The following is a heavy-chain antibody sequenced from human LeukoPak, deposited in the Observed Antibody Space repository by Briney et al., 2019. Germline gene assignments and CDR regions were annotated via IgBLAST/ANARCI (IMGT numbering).Heavy chain of an antibody. V-gene: IGHV4-38-2*01. Sequence: PPETPSLTCAVSGYSLSRGYYWGWIRQPPGKGLEWIGSIYHSGSTYYNPSLKSRVTISVDTSKNQFSLKLSSVTAADTAVYYCARGSPVSDYWGQGTLVTVSS. J-gene: IGHJ4*02. D-gene: IGHD3-10*01. CDR1: GYSLSRGYY. CDR3: ARGSPVSDY. CDR2: IYHSGST.